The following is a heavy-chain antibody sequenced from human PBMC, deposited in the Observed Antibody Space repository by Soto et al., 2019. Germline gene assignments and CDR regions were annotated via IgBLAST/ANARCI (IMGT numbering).Heavy chain of an antibody. D-gene: IGHD2-2*01. CDR1: GFTFSTYT. CDR2: ISGSGDSP. CDR3: AKARCSTNNCYVPDY. J-gene: IGHJ4*02. V-gene: IGHV3-23*01. Sequence: EVQLLESGGGLVQPGGSLRLSCVASGFTFSTYTMSWVRQAPGKGLEWVSVISGSGDSPSYADSVQGRFSISRDNPKRTLYLQMNSLRGEDTAMDYCAKARCSTNNCYVPDYWGQGTLVTVSS.